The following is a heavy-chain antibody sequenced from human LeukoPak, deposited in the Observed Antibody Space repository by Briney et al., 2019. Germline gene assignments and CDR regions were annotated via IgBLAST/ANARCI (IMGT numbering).Heavy chain of an antibody. D-gene: IGHD2-15*01. Sequence: GGSLRLSCAASGFTFSSYAMHWVRQAPGKGLEWVAVISYDGSNKYYADSVKGRFTISRDNSKNTLYLQMNSLRAEDTAVYYCARDRRELSDYYYYGMDVWGQGNTVTVSS. V-gene: IGHV3-30*04. CDR3: ARDRRELSDYYYYGMDV. J-gene: IGHJ6*02. CDR1: GFTFSSYA. CDR2: ISYDGSNK.